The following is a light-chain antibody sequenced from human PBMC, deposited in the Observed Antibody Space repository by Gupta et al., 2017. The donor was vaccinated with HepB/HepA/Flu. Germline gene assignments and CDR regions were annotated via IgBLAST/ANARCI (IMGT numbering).Light chain of an antibody. CDR1: QSVTSN. CDR2: GAS. J-gene: IGKJ5*01. V-gene: IGKV3-15*01. Sequence: ELVMTQSPATLSVSPGERATLSCRASQSVTSNLAWYQQKPGQAPRRLIYGASTRATGLPARFSGSGSGRDFTLTIISMQSEDFALYYCYQKNNWGSTFGQGTRLEMK. CDR3: YQKNNWGST.